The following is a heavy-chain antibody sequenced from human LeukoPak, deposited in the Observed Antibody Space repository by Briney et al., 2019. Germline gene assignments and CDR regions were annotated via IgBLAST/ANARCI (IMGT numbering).Heavy chain of an antibody. CDR1: GFTVSTNY. V-gene: IGHV3-53*01. D-gene: IGHD3-22*01. Sequence: GGSLRLSCAASGFTVSTNYMSWVRQAPGKGLEWVSIIYSGGSTYYADSVKGRFTISRDKSKNTLFLQMNNLKTEDTAVYYCASSGYYSDFDYWGQGTLVTVSS. CDR2: IYSGGST. CDR3: ASSGYYSDFDY. J-gene: IGHJ4*02.